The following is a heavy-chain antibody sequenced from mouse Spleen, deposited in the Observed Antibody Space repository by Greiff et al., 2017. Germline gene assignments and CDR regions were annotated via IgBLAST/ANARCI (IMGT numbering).Heavy chain of an antibody. V-gene: IGHV1-87*01. Sequence: QVQLQQSGAELARPGASVKLSCKASGYTFTSYWMQWVKQRPGQGLEWIGAIYPGDGDTRYTQKFKGKATLTADKSSSTAYMQLSSLASEDSAVYYCARLGSSYEAWFAYWGQGTLVTVSA. CDR3: ARLGSSYEAWFAY. J-gene: IGHJ3*01. CDR1: GYTFTSYW. D-gene: IGHD1-1*01. CDR2: IYPGDGDT.